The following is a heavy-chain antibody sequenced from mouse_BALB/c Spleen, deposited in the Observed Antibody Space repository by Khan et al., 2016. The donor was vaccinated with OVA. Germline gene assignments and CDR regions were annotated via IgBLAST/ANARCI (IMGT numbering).Heavy chain of an antibody. CDR1: GYTFTSYT. V-gene: IGHV1-4*01. CDR3: VRDGAYHRNDGWFAY. CDR2: INPSNGYT. D-gene: IGHD2-14*01. J-gene: IGHJ3*01. Sequence: QVQLQQSGAELARPGASVKMSCKASGYTFTSYTIHWIKKRPRQGLEWIGYINPSNGYTNYNQKFKDKATLTTDKSSTTVYLQLRSLTSDDSAVYNCVRDGAYHRNDGWFAYWGQGTLVTVSA.